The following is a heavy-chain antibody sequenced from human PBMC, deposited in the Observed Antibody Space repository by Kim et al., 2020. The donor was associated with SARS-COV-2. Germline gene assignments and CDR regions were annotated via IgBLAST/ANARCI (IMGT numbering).Heavy chain of an antibody. J-gene: IGHJ6*02. V-gene: IGHV1-8*01. CDR1: GYTFTSYD. D-gene: IGHD2-21*01. CDR2: MNPNSGNT. Sequence: ASVKVSCKASGYTFTSYDINWVRQATGQGLEWMGWMNPNSGNTGYAQKFQGRVTMTRNTSISTAYMELSSLRSEDTAVYYCARRWWWTVANYYYYYGMDVWGQGTTVTVSS. CDR3: ARRWWWTVANYYYYYGMDV.